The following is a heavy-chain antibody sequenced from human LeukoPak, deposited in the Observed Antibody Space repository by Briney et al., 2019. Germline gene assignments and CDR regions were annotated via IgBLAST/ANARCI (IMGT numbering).Heavy chain of an antibody. CDR2: FDPEDGET. Sequence: GASVKVSCKVSGYTLTELSMHWVRQAPGKGLEWMGGFDPEDGETIYAQKFQGRVTITADKSTSTAYMELSSLRSEDTAVYYCASPYSSGSLDYWGQGTLVTVSS. D-gene: IGHD6-19*01. J-gene: IGHJ4*02. CDR3: ASPYSSGSLDY. V-gene: IGHV1-24*01. CDR1: GYTLTELS.